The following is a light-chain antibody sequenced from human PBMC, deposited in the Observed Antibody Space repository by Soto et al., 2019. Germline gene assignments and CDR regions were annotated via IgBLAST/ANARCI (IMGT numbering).Light chain of an antibody. Sequence: QSVLTQPASVSGSPGQSITISCTGTSSDVGGYNDVSWYQQHQGKAPKLMIYDVSNRTSGVSNRFSGSKSGNTASLTISGLQAEDEADYYCSSYTSSSTVVFGGGTKLPVL. CDR3: SSYTSSSTVV. J-gene: IGLJ2*01. V-gene: IGLV2-14*01. CDR1: SSDVGGYND. CDR2: DVS.